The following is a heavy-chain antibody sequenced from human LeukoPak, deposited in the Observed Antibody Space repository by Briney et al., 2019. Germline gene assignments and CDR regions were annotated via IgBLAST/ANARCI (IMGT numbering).Heavy chain of an antibody. CDR1: GFTFSSYE. Sequence: GGSLRLSCAASGFTFSSYEMNWVRQAPGKGLEWVSYISSSENTIYYADSVKGRFTISRDNAKNSLYLQMNSLRAEDTAVYYCASLDGVFDYWGQGTLVTVSS. CDR3: ASLDGVFDY. CDR2: ISSSENTI. D-gene: IGHD4-17*01. V-gene: IGHV3-48*03. J-gene: IGHJ4*02.